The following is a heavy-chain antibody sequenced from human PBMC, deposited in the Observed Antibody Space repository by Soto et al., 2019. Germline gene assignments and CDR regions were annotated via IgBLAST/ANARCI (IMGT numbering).Heavy chain of an antibody. CDR3: ARFYGNAFDV. CDR2: IYYDGST. D-gene: IGHD3-10*01. V-gene: IGHV4-39*02. Sequence: QLQQQESGPGLVKPSETLSLTCSVSGGSITTSSYNWDWIRQPPGKGLEWIGTIYYDGSTSYNPSLKSQVTISVDTSKNHFALKVNSVTAADPAVYYCARFYGNAFDVWGRGTVVTVSS. CDR1: GGSITTSSYN. J-gene: IGHJ3*01.